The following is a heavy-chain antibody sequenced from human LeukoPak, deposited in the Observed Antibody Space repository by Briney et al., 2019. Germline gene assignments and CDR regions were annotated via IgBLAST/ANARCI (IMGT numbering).Heavy chain of an antibody. V-gene: IGHV4-4*07. Sequence: PSETLSLTCTVSGGSISSDYWRWIRQPAGKGLEWIGRIYTNESTNYNPSLKSRVTMSVDTSKNQLSLKMISVTDADTAVYYCARGVRRGITIFGVVGGWFDPWGQGTLVTVSS. CDR2: IYTNEST. D-gene: IGHD3-3*01. J-gene: IGHJ5*02. CDR3: ARGVRRGITIFGVVGGWFDP. CDR1: GGSISSDY.